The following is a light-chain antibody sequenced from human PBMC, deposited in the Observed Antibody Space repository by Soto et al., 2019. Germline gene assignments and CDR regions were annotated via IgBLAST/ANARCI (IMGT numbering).Light chain of an antibody. CDR1: QSIIDF. CDR2: AAS. Sequence: DIQMTQSPYSLAASVGVRDTITCRASQSIIDFLNWYEQKAVNAPKLLXFAASTLQSGVPSRFSGSGSGTDFPLTISSLQSEDFATYYCQQHYITPWTFGQGTKV. CDR3: QQHYITPWT. J-gene: IGKJ1*01. V-gene: IGKV1-39*01.